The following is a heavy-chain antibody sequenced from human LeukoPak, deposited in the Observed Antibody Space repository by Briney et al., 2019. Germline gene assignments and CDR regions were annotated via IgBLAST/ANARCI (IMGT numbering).Heavy chain of an antibody. J-gene: IGHJ4*02. Sequence: GGSLRLSCAASGFTFSSSAMSWVRQAPGKGLEWVSAISNNGGYTYYADSVQGRFTISSDNSKSTLCLQMNSLRAEDTAVYYCAKQLGYCSDGSCYFPYWGQGTLVTVSS. V-gene: IGHV3-23*01. CDR2: ISNNGGYT. CDR3: AKQLGYCSDGSCYFPY. D-gene: IGHD2-15*01. CDR1: GFTFSSSA.